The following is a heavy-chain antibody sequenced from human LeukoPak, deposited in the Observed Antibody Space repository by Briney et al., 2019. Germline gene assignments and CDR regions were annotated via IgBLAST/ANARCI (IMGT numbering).Heavy chain of an antibody. CDR1: GFTFSSYD. CDR3: ARSGGTRYGMGV. Sequence: GRSLRLSCGASGFTFSSYDMHWVRQAPGKGLEWVAVMWYEGGNKYYADSVKGRFTISRDNSKNTLYLQMNSLRAEDTAVYYCARSGGTRYGMGVWGQGTTVTVSS. CDR2: MWYEGGNK. V-gene: IGHV3-33*01. J-gene: IGHJ6*02. D-gene: IGHD3/OR15-3a*01.